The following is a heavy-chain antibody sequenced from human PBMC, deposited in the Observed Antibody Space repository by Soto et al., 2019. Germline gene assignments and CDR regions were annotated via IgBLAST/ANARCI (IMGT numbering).Heavy chain of an antibody. CDR3: AKGIAARPGYYYGMDV. CDR2: ISGSGGST. V-gene: IGHV3-23*01. Sequence: QPGGSLRLSCAASGFTFSSYAMSWVRQAPGKGLEWVSAISGSGGSTYYADSVKGRFTISRDNSKNTLYLQMNSLRAGDTAVYYCAKGIAARPGYYYGMDVWGQGTTVTVSS. J-gene: IGHJ6*02. CDR1: GFTFSSYA. D-gene: IGHD6-6*01.